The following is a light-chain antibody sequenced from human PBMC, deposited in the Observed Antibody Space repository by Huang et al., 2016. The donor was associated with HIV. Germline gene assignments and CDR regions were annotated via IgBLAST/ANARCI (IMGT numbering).Light chain of an antibody. CDR3: QQYGSSPT. J-gene: IGKJ4*01. CDR2: GAS. V-gene: IGKV3-20*01. Sequence: EIVLTQSPGTLSLSPGERATLSCRASQSVSSSHLVWYQQKPGQAPRLLIYGASSRATGIPDRFSGSGSGTDVTLTISRLEPEDFAVYYCQQYGSSPTCGGGTKVEIK. CDR1: QSVSSSH.